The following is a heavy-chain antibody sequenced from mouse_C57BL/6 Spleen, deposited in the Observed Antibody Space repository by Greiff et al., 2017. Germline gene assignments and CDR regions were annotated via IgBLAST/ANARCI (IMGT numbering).Heavy chain of an antibody. CDR2: IRLKSDNYAT. V-gene: IGHV6-3*01. D-gene: IGHD2-3*01. J-gene: IGHJ4*01. CDR3: TGRWLLGYAMDY. Sequence: EVKVEESGGGLVQPGGSMKLSCVASGFTFSNYWMNWVRQSPEKGLEWVAQIRLKSDNYATHYAESVKGRFTISRDDSKSSVYLQMNNLRAEDTGIYYCTGRWLLGYAMDYWGQGTSVTVSS. CDR1: GFTFSNYW.